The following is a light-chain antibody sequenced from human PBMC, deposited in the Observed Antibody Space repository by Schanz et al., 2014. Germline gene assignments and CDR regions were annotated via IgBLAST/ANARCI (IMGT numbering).Light chain of an antibody. Sequence: EIVMTQSPATLSVSPGERATLSCRASQSVSSNLAWYQQKPGQAPRLLIYGASTRATGIPVRFSGSGSGTDFTLTISRLEPEDFAVYYCQQYGDSPLTFGQGTKLEI. V-gene: IGKV3-15*01. CDR3: QQYGDSPLT. CDR2: GAS. J-gene: IGKJ2*01. CDR1: QSVSSN.